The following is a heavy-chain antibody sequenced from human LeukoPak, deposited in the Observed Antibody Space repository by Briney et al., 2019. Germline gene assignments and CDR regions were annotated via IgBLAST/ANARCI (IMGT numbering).Heavy chain of an antibody. D-gene: IGHD6-6*01. CDR2: IYYSGST. CDR3: ARGSSEGSWFDP. Sequence: SETLSLTCTVSGGSISSYYWNWIRQPPGKGLEWIGYIYYSGSTNYNPSLKSRVTISVDTSKNQFSLKLSSVTAADTAVYYCARGSSEGSWFDPWGQGTLVTVSS. J-gene: IGHJ5*02. CDR1: GGSISSYY. V-gene: IGHV4-59*01.